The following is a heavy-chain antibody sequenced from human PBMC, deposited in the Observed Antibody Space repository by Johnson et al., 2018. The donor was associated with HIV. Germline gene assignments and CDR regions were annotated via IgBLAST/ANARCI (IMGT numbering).Heavy chain of an antibody. CDR3: AKGASGSRWRDAFDI. CDR1: GFTVSSNY. D-gene: IGHD1-26*01. Sequence: VQLVESGGGLVQPGGSLRLSCAASGFTVSSNYMSWVRQAPGKGLEWVAVIYSGGSTYYADSVEGLFTISSVNSNNSLYLQMKSLRAEDTAVYYCAKGASGSRWRDAFDIWGQGTMVTVSS. J-gene: IGHJ3*02. V-gene: IGHV3-66*01. CDR2: IYSGGST.